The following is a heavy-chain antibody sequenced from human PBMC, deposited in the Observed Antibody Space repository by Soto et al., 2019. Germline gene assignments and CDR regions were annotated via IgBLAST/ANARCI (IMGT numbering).Heavy chain of an antibody. CDR1: GFTFSNAW. D-gene: IGHD5-12*01. Sequence: EVQLVESGGGLVKPGGSLRLSCAASGFTFSNAWMSWVRQAPGKGLEWVGRIKSKTEGGTTDYAAPVKGRFTISRDDSKNTLYLQMNSLKTEDTAVYYCTTAKHSGYSGYDYDYWGQGTLVTVSS. CDR3: TTAKHSGYSGYDYDY. J-gene: IGHJ4*02. V-gene: IGHV3-15*01. CDR2: IKSKTEGGTT.